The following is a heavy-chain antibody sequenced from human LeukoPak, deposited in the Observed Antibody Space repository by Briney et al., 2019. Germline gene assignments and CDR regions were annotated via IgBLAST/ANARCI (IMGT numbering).Heavy chain of an antibody. CDR1: GFTFDDYA. CDR2: ISWNSGSI. V-gene: IGHV3-9*01. CDR3: AKGRDKYQLLSKNWFDP. Sequence: HPGRCLRLSCAASGFTFDDYAMHWVRQAPGKGLEWVSGISWNSGSIDYADSVKGRFTISRDNAKNSMYLQMNSLRAEDTALYYCAKGRDKYQLLSKNWFDPWGQGTLVTVSS. D-gene: IGHD2-2*01. J-gene: IGHJ5*02.